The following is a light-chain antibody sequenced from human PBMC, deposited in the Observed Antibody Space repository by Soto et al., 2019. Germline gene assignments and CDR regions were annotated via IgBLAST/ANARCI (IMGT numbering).Light chain of an antibody. J-gene: IGKJ1*01. CDR1: QSVSNNY. V-gene: IGKV3-20*01. CDR3: QQYGSSGT. Sequence: EIGLTQSPGTLSLSPGERATLSCRASQSVSNNYLAWYQKKPGQAPRLLIYGASNRATGIPDRFSGSGSGTDFTLTISRLEPEDFAVYYCQQYGSSGTFGQGTKVEIK. CDR2: GAS.